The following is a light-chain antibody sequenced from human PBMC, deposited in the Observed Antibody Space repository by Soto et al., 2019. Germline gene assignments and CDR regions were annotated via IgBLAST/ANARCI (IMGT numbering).Light chain of an antibody. Sequence: EVDLTQSPLTLPVTLGQPASTSCRSNQSLVSSDGKTMLSWFQQRPGQSPRRLIYKISSRDSGVPDRFSGSGSGTDFTFKINRVEAEDIGTYYCMQGAHWPWTFGLGTKVDIK. J-gene: IGKJ1*01. CDR1: QSLVSSDGKTM. CDR2: KIS. CDR3: MQGAHWPWT. V-gene: IGKV2-30*01.